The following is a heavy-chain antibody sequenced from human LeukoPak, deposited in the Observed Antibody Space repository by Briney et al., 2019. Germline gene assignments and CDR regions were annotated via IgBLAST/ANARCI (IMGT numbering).Heavy chain of an antibody. CDR1: GITSSSYG. D-gene: IGHD1-26*01. CDR3: AKVVWVGSPTAFDI. CDR2: ISSTGGTT. Sequence: GGSLRLSCAASGITSSSYGMSWVRQAPGKGLEWVSSISSTGGTTYYADSVKGRFTISRDNSKNTLYLQMNSLRAEDTAIYYCAKVVWVGSPTAFDIWGQGTMVTVSS. V-gene: IGHV3-23*01. J-gene: IGHJ3*02.